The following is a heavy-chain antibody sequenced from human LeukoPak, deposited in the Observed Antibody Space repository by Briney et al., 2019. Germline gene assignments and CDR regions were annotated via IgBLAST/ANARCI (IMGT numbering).Heavy chain of an antibody. V-gene: IGHV4-59*01. CDR1: GGSISSYY. J-gene: IGHJ6*02. Sequence: SESLSLTCTVSGGSISSYYWSWIRQPPGKGLEWIGYIYYSGSTNYNPSLKSRVTISVDTSKNQFSLKLSSVTAADTAVYYCARDQKGYSYGYDHYYYGMDVWGQGTTVTVS. D-gene: IGHD5-18*01. CDR2: IYYSGST. CDR3: ARDQKGYSYGYDHYYYGMDV.